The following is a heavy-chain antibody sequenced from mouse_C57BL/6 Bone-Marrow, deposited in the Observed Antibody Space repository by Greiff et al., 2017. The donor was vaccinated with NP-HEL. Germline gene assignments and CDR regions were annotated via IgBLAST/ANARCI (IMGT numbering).Heavy chain of an antibody. J-gene: IGHJ4*01. CDR2: ISSGGDYI. CDR1: GFTFSSYA. CDR3: TRTTVVPRDYYAMDY. V-gene: IGHV5-9-1*02. Sequence: EVMLVESGEGLVKPGGSLKLSCAASGFTFSSYAMSWVRQTPEKRLEWVAYISSGGDYIYYADTVKGRFTISRDNARNTLYLQMSSLKSEDTAMYYCTRTTVVPRDYYAMDYWGQGTSVTVSS. D-gene: IGHD1-1*01.